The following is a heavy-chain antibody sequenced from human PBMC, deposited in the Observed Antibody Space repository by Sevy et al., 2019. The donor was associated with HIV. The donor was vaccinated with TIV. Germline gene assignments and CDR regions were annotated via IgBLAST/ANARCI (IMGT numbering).Heavy chain of an antibody. V-gene: IGHV3-74*01. CDR2: INSDGSST. CDR1: GFTFSSYW. Sequence: GGSLRLSCAASGFTFSSYWMHWVRQAPGKGLVWVSRINSDGSSTSYADSVKGRFTISRDNAKNTLYLQMNSLRAEDTAVYYCAREGIADAFDIWGQGTMVTVSS. CDR3: AREGIADAFDI. J-gene: IGHJ3*02. D-gene: IGHD6-13*01.